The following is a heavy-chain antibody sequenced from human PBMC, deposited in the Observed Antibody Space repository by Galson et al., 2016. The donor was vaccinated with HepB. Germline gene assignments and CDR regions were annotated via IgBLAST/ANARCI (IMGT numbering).Heavy chain of an antibody. CDR3: AKQSTYFFDY. V-gene: IGHV3-23*01. D-gene: IGHD5/OR15-5a*01. Sequence: SLRLSCAASGFTFATFAMSWVRLAPGKGLEWVLSISGSGGRIYYADSVKGRFSISRDNSKNTAYVQMNSLTAEDTAVYYCAKQSTYFFDYWGQGTLVTVSS. CDR2: ISGSGGRI. CDR1: GFTFATFA. J-gene: IGHJ4*02.